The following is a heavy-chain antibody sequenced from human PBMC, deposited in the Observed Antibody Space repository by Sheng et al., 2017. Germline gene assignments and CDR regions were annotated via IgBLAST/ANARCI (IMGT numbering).Heavy chain of an antibody. D-gene: IGHD4-4*01. Sequence: QVQLVESGEAWSSLGGPLRLSCAASGFTFSSYGMHWVRQAPGKGLEWVAVIWYDGSNKYYADSVKGRFTISRDNSKNTLYLQMNSLRAEDTAVYYCARWGPVVRDYRPNPIDYWGQGTLVTVSS. CDR2: IWYDGSNK. CDR3: ARWGPVVRDYRPNPIDY. CDR1: GFTFSSYG. J-gene: IGHJ4*02. V-gene: IGHV3-33*01.